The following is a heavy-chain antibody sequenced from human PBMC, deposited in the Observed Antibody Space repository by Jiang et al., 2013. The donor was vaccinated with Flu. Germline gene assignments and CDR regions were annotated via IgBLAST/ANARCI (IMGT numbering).Heavy chain of an antibody. J-gene: IGHJ6*02. D-gene: IGHD6-13*01. Sequence: VQLVESGPGLVKPSETLSLTCTVSGGSISSYYWSWIRQPPGKGLEWIGYIYYSGSTNYNPSLKSRVTISVDTSKNQFSLKLSSVTAADTAVYYCAGHPPWGRDSSSWFSYYYYGMDVWGQGDHGHRLL. CDR2: IYYSGST. V-gene: IGHV4-59*01. CDR1: GGSISSYY. CDR3: AGHPPWGRDSSSWFSYYYYGMDV.